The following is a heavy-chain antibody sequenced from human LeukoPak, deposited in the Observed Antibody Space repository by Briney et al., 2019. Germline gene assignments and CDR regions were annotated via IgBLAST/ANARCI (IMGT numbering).Heavy chain of an antibody. CDR3: ARDPVEMATPDAFDI. CDR1: GYTFTGNY. J-gene: IGHJ3*02. Sequence: ASVKVSCKASGYTFTGNYMHWVRQAPGQGLEWMGWINPNSGGTNYAQKFQGRVTMTRDTSISTAYMELSRLRSDDTAVYYCARDPVEMATPDAFDIWGQGTMVTVSS. CDR2: INPNSGGT. V-gene: IGHV1-2*02. D-gene: IGHD5-24*01.